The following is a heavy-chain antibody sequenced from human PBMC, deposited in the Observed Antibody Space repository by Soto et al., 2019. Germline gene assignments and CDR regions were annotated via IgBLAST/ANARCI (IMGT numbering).Heavy chain of an antibody. J-gene: IGHJ4*02. CDR2: IYYSGST. CDR1: GGSISSGDYY. CDR3: ARGDGDAAMAPHFYY. Sequence: PSETLSLTCTASGGSISSGDYYWSWMLQHPGKGLEWIGYIYYSGSTYYNPSLKSRVTISVDTSNNQFSLKLSSVTAADTAVYYCARGDGDAAMAPHFYYWGQGTLVTVS. V-gene: IGHV4-31*03. D-gene: IGHD5-18*01.